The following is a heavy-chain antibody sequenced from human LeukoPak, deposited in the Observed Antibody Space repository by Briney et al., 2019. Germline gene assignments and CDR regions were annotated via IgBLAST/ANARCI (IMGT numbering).Heavy chain of an antibody. CDR2: VWYDESNK. Sequence: PGGSLRLSCAASGFTFRSYDMHWVRQAPGKGLEWVAVVWYDESNKYYADSVKGRFTISRDNSKNTLYLQMNSLRVEDTALYYCAREDSSGAFDIWGQGTMVTVSS. V-gene: IGHV3-33*01. CDR1: GFTFRSYD. CDR3: AREDSSGAFDI. J-gene: IGHJ3*02. D-gene: IGHD3-22*01.